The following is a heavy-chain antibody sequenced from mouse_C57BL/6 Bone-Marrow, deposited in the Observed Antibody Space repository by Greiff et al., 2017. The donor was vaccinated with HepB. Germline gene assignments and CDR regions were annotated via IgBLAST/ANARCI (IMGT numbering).Heavy chain of an antibody. CDR1: GYTFTDYE. D-gene: IGHD2-4*01. CDR3: TRVGYDYEKGSFAY. CDR2: IDPETGGT. J-gene: IGHJ3*01. Sequence: VKLVESGAELVRPGASVTLSCKASGYTFTDYEMHWVKQTPVHGLEWIGAIDPETGGTAYNQKFKGKAILTADKSSSTAYMELRSLTSEDSAVYYCTRVGYDYEKGSFAYWGQGTLVTVSA. V-gene: IGHV1-15*01.